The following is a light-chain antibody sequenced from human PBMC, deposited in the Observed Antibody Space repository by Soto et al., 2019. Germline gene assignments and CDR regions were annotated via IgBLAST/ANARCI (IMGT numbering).Light chain of an antibody. J-gene: IGKJ1*01. Sequence: EIVLTQSPGTLSLSPGERATLSCRASQSVSSSSLSWYQQKPGQAPRLLIYSASSRATGIPDRFSGSGSGTDFTLTISRLEPEDFAVYYCQRYGGFGQGT. CDR3: QRYGG. CDR2: SAS. V-gene: IGKV3-20*01. CDR1: QSVSSSS.